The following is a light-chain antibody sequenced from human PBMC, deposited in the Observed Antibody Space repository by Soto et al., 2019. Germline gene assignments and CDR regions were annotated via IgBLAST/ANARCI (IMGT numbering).Light chain of an antibody. CDR1: SSDVGSYNY. Sequence: QSALTQPPSASGSPGQSVSISCTGTSSDVGSYNYVSWYQQHPGKAPKLMIYEVSKRPSGVPDRFSGSKSGSTASLTVSGLQAEDEADYYCSSYAGSNNWVFGGGTQLTVL. V-gene: IGLV2-8*01. CDR3: SSYAGSNNWV. CDR2: EVS. J-gene: IGLJ3*02.